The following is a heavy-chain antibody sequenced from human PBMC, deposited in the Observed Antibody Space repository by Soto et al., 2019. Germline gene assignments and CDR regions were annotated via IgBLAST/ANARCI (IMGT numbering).Heavy chain of an antibody. CDR3: ARDLSFYSNYEFDY. CDR1: GFTFSSYS. V-gene: IGHV3-48*01. CDR2: ISSSSSTI. D-gene: IGHD4-4*01. Sequence: QPGGSLRLSCAASGFTFSSYSMNWVRQAPGKGLEWVSYISSSSSTIYYADSVKGRFTISRDNAKNSLYLQMNSLRAEDTAVYYCARDLSFYSNYEFDYWGQGTLVTVSS. J-gene: IGHJ4*02.